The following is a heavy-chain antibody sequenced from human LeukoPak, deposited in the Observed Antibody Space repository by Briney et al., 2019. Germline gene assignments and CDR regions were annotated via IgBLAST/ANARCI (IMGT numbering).Heavy chain of an antibody. D-gene: IGHD3-22*01. CDR3: ARGDSSTPNRKYFQH. CDR1: GGSFSGYY. CDR2: INHSGST. J-gene: IGHJ1*01. Sequence: SETLSLTCAVYGGSFSGYYWSWIRQPPGKGLEWIGEINHSGSTYYNPSLKSRVTISVDRSKNQFSLKLSSVTAADTAVYYCARGDSSTPNRKYFQHWGQGTLVTVSS. V-gene: IGHV4-34*01.